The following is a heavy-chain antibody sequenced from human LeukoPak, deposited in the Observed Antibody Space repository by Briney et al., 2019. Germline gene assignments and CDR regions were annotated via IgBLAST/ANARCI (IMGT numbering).Heavy chain of an antibody. D-gene: IGHD3-10*01. J-gene: IGHJ4*02. V-gene: IGHV3-74*01. CDR3: AGRSGSYYSLNY. CDR2: INSDGSGT. Sequence: GWSLRLSCASAGFTFSSYWMHWVRQAPGKGLVWVSRINSDGSGTSYADSVKGRFTISRDNAKNTLYLQMNSLRAEDTAVYYCAGRSGSYYSLNYWGQGTLVTVSS. CDR1: GFTFSSYW.